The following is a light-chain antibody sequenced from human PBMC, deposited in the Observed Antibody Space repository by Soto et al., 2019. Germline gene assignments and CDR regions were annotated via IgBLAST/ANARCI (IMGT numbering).Light chain of an antibody. CDR2: EVS. Sequence: QSALTPPPSASGSPGQSVTISCTGASSDVGGYSYVSWYQQHPGKAPKLMIYEVSKRPSGVPDRFSGSKSGNTASLTVSGLQAEDEAEYYCSSYGGSKNLVFGGGTKLTVL. CDR3: SSYGGSKNLV. CDR1: SSDVGGYSY. V-gene: IGLV2-8*01. J-gene: IGLJ2*01.